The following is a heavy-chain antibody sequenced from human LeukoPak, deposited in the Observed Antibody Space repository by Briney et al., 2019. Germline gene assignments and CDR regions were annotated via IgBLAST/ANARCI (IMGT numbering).Heavy chain of an antibody. Sequence: ASVKVSCKVSGYTLTELSIHWVRQAPGQGLEWMGWINPNSGGTNYAQKFQGRVTMTRDTSISTAYMELSRLRSDDTAVYYCARSSAWPAAIDYWGQGNLVTVSS. J-gene: IGHJ4*02. CDR1: GYTLTELS. CDR3: ARSSAWPAAIDY. V-gene: IGHV1-2*02. CDR2: INPNSGGT. D-gene: IGHD2-15*01.